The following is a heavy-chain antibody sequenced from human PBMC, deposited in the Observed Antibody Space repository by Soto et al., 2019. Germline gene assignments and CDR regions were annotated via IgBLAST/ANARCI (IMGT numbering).Heavy chain of an antibody. D-gene: IGHD3-16*01. V-gene: IGHV3-33*01. Sequence: GGSLRLSCAASGFTFSNYGMHWVRQAPGKGLEWVAFIWYDGGNKYYAESVKGRFTISRDNSKNTLYLQMNSLRAEDTAVYYCARDGDVNTGFGKDYWGQGTMVTVYS. CDR3: ARDGDVNTGFGKDY. CDR2: IWYDGGNK. CDR1: GFTFSNYG. J-gene: IGHJ4*02.